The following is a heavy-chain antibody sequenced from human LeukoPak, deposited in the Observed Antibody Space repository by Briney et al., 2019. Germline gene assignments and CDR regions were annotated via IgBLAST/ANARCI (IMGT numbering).Heavy chain of an antibody. CDR1: GGSFSGYF. J-gene: IGHJ4*02. D-gene: IGHD3-9*01. V-gene: IGHV4-34*01. CDR3: VREREQRDKRRYATGYDY. CDR2: INHSGSP. Sequence: SETLSLTCAVYGGSFSGYFWSWIRQPPEKGLEWIGEINHSGSPDYNPSLKSRVTISVDTSRNQFSLKLSSVTAADTAVYYCVREREQRDKRRYATGYDYWGQATLVSVSS.